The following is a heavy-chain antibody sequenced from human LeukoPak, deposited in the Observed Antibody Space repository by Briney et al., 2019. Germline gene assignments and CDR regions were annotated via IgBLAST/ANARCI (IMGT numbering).Heavy chain of an antibody. CDR3: ANSYGSGSRFDF. D-gene: IGHD3-10*01. CDR1: GGSISSSSYY. CDR2: LHYSGIT. Sequence: PSETLSLTCTISGGSISSSSYYWGWIRQPPGKGREWIGHLHYSGITNYKPSLKSRVTISLDTPKNQFSLKLSSVTTADTAVYYCANSYGSGSRFDFWGQGTLVTVSS. J-gene: IGHJ4*02. V-gene: IGHV4-61*05.